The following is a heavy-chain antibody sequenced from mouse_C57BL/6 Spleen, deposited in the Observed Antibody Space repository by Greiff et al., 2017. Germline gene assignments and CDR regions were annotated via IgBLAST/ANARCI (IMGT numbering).Heavy chain of an antibody. J-gene: IGHJ4*01. Sequence: VKLQQPGAELVKPGASVKLSCKASGYTFTSYWMHWVKQRPGQGLEWIGMIHPNSGSTNYNEKFKSKATLTVDKSSSTAYMQLSSLTSEDSAVYYCARAYYGSTSMDYWGQGTSVTVSS. D-gene: IGHD1-1*01. CDR1: GYTFTSYW. V-gene: IGHV1-64*01. CDR3: ARAYYGSTSMDY. CDR2: IHPNSGST.